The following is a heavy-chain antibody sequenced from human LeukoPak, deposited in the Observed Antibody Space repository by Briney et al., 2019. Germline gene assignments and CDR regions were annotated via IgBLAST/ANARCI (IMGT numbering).Heavy chain of an antibody. V-gene: IGHV3-11*01. CDR2: IGTTI. J-gene: IGHJ4*02. CDR3: AKDGQIAAAAYYFDY. Sequence: GSLRLSCAASGFTFSDSYMAWIRKGPGKGRKFVAYIGTTINYADSVKGRFTISRDNAKNSLYLQMNSLRAEDTAVYYCAKDGQIAAAAYYFDYWGQGTLVTVSS. D-gene: IGHD6-13*01. CDR1: GFTFSDSY.